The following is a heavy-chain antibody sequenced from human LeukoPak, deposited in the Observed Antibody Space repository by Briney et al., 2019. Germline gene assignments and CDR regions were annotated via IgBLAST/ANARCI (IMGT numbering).Heavy chain of an antibody. D-gene: IGHD3-3*01. J-gene: IGHJ3*02. CDR2: MNPNIGNT. CDR1: GYTFTSYD. CDR3: VKGNVLRFLEWLFSAFDI. Sequence: ASVKVSCKASGYTFTSYDINWVRQATGQGLEWMGWMNPNIGNTGYAQKFQGSVTITRNTSISTDYMDLSSLRSEHTPVYYFVKGNVLRFLEWLFSAFDIWGQGTMVTVSS. V-gene: IGHV1-8*03.